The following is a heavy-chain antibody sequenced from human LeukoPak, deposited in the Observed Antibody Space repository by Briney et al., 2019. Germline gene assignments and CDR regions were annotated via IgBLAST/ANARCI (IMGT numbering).Heavy chain of an antibody. CDR1: GFTFSDYY. CDR2: ISSSGSTI. V-gene: IGHV3-11*01. CDR3: ARDAPSRYYYYMDV. J-gene: IGHJ6*03. Sequence: GGSLRLSCAASGFTFSDYYMSWIRQAPGKGLEWVSYISSSGSTIYYADSVKGRLTISRDNAKNSLYLQMNSLRAEDTAVYYCARDAPSRYYYYMDVWGKGTTVTVSS.